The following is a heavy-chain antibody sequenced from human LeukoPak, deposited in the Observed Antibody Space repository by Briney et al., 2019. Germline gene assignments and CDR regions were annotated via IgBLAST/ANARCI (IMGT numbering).Heavy chain of an antibody. J-gene: IGHJ6*03. V-gene: IGHV4-39*07. CDR1: GGSITSSSYY. Sequence: SETLSLTCTVSGGSITSSSYYWGWIRQPPGKGLEWIGSFYYSGSTYYNPSLKRRVTISIDTSKNQFSLKLSSVTAADTAVYYCTRGSIAYYYMDVWGKGTTVTISS. CDR3: TRGSIAYYYMDV. CDR2: FYYSGST. D-gene: IGHD3-22*01.